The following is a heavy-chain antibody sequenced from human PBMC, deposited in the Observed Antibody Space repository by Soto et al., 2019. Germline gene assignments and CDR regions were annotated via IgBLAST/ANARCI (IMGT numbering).Heavy chain of an antibody. D-gene: IGHD3-22*01. CDR2: MSYRGRT. CDR3: ARQGSITTIGEVIRLGEGGAFDI. J-gene: IGHJ3*02. V-gene: IGHV4-39*01. Sequence: SETLSLTCTVSGGSISSTRYYWGWIRQAPGKGLEGIASMSYRGRTYHSPSLNSRVTISEDTSKNQFSLKLNSVTAADTAVYYCARQGSITTIGEVIRLGEGGAFDIWGQGTMVTVSS. CDR1: GGSISSTRYY.